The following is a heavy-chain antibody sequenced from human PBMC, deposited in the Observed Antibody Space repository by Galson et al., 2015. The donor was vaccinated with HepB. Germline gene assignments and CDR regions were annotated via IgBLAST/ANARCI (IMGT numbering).Heavy chain of an antibody. CDR3: ARDFCSSTSCYTG. CDR1: GYTFTGYY. Sequence: SVKVSCKASGYTFTGYYMHWVRQAPGQGLEWMGWINPNSGGTNYAQKFQGRVTMTRDASISTAYMELSRLRSDDTAVYYCARDFCSSTSCYTGWGQGTLVTVSS. D-gene: IGHD2-2*02. J-gene: IGHJ4*02. V-gene: IGHV1-2*02. CDR2: INPNSGGT.